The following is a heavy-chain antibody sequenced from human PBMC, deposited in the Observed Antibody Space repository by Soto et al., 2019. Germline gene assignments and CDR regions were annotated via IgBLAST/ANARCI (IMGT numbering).Heavy chain of an antibody. CDR3: ARTSGYYLHDY. CDR1: GSTFTSYA. J-gene: IGHJ4*02. V-gene: IGHV1-3*01. CDR2: VNAGNGNP. D-gene: IGHD3-22*01. Sequence: QVQLVQSGAEVKKPGASVKVSCKASGSTFTSYAMHAVPQPPGQRLEWMGWVNAGNGNPKYSQKFQGRVTITRDTSASTAYLELSSLRYEDTSVYYCARTSGYYLHDYWGQGALGTVSS.